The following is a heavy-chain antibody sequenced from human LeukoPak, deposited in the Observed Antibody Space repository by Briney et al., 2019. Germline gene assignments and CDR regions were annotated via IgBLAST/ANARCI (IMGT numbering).Heavy chain of an antibody. V-gene: IGHV4-59*11. CDR3: ASHGIAAAGFAEYFQH. CDR2: IYSSGST. Sequence: PSETLSLTCSVSVGSISGHYWSWLRQPPGKGLEWIGYIYSSGSTNYKPSLKSRVTISVDTSKNQFSLKLSSVTAADTAVYYCASHGIAAAGFAEYFQHWGQGTLVTVSS. D-gene: IGHD6-13*01. J-gene: IGHJ1*01. CDR1: VGSISGHY.